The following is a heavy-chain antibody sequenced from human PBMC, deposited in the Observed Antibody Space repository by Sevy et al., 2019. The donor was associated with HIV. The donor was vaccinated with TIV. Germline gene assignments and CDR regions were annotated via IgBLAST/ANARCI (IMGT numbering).Heavy chain of an antibody. Sequence: GGSLRLSCVASGFSLNSYWLLWVRQAPGKGLEWVANINQHGSVNYYADSVKGRFTISRDNARNLVSLQMNILRVEDTAVYYGGGAIATADIFWGQGTLVTVSS. D-gene: IGHD7-27*01. CDR1: GFSLNSYW. CDR2: INQHGSVN. CDR3: GGAIATADIF. J-gene: IGHJ4*02. V-gene: IGHV3-7*04.